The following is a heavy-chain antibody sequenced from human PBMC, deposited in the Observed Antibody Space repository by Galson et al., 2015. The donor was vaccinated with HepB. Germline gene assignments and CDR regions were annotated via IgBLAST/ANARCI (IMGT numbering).Heavy chain of an antibody. CDR2: ISYDGSNK. J-gene: IGHJ2*01. CDR3: AKDGLLESIMITFGGVIVTHWYFDL. V-gene: IGHV3-30*18. CDR1: GFTFSSYG. D-gene: IGHD3-16*02. Sequence: SLRLSCAASGFTFSSYGMHWVRQAPGKGLEWVAVISYDGSNKYYADSVKGRFTISRDNSKNTLYLQMNSLRAEDTAVYYCAKDGLLESIMITFGGVIVTHWYFDLWGRGTLVTVSS.